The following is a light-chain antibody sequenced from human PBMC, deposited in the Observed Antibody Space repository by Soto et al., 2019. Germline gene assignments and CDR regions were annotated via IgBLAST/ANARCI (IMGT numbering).Light chain of an antibody. V-gene: IGLV1-44*01. CDR2: TTN. J-gene: IGLJ1*01. Sequence: QSVLTQPHSASGTPGQRVTISCSGSSSNIGTSSVHWFQQLPGTAPKLLISTTNQRPSGVPERFSGSKSGTSASLAISGLQSEDDSNYYCTTWVDSLYGHVFGPMTNVTV. CDR1: SSNIGTSS. CDR3: TTWVDSLYGHV.